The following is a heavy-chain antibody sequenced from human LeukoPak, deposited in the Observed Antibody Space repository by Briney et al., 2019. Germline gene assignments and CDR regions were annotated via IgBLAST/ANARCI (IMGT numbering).Heavy chain of an antibody. CDR3: AILEIYDLLTGDVFDI. V-gene: IGHV1-18*01. CDR2: ISAYNGHT. Sequence: GASVKVSCKASGYTFTSYGITWVRQAPGQGLEWMGWISAYNGHTKYAQKVQGRVTMTTDTSTSTAYMELSSLRSEDTAVYYCAILEIYDLLTGDVFDIWGQGTMVTVSS. D-gene: IGHD3-9*01. CDR1: GYTFTSYG. J-gene: IGHJ3*02.